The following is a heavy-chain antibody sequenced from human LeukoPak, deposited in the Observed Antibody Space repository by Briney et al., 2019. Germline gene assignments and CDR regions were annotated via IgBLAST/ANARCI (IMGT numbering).Heavy chain of an antibody. CDR2: ISGSGGST. CDR1: GFTFSSYA. CDR3: AKVTYYDFWSGYYSGTYYFDY. D-gene: IGHD3-3*01. Sequence: PGGSLRLSCAASGFTFSSYAMSWVRQAPGKGLEWVSAISGSGGSTYYADSVKGRFTISRDNSKNTLYLQMNSLRAEDTAVYYCAKVTYYDFWSGYYSGTYYFDYWSQGTLVTVSS. V-gene: IGHV3-23*01. J-gene: IGHJ4*02.